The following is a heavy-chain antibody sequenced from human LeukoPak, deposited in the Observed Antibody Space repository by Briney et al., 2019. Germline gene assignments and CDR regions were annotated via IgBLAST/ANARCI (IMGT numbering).Heavy chain of an antibody. V-gene: IGHV5-51*01. CDR3: ARPDYGDTHDAFDI. J-gene: IGHJ3*02. D-gene: IGHD4-17*01. CDR2: IYPGDSDT. CDR1: GYSFTSYW. Sequence: HGESLRISCKGSGYSFTSYWIGWVRQMPGKGLEWMGIIYPGDSDTRSSPSFQGQVPISAVKSISTAYLQWSSLKASDTAMYYCARPDYGDTHDAFDIWGQGTMVTVSS.